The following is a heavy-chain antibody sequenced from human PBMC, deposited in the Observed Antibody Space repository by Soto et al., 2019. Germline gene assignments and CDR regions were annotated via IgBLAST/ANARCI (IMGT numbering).Heavy chain of an antibody. Sequence: PGESLKISCKGSGYSFTSYWIGWVRQMPGKGLEWMGIIYPGDSDTRYSPSFQGQVTISADKSISTAYLQWSSLKASDTAMYYCARRPGYSGYDGAFDIWGQGTMVTVSS. CDR3: ARRPGYSGYDGAFDI. CDR2: IYPGDSDT. CDR1: GYSFTSYW. D-gene: IGHD5-12*01. J-gene: IGHJ3*02. V-gene: IGHV5-51*01.